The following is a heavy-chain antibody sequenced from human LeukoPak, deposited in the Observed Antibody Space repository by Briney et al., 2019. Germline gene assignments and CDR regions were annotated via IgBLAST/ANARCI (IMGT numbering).Heavy chain of an antibody. J-gene: IGHJ5*02. D-gene: IGHD2-2*01. Sequence: SETLSLTCTVSGGSISSYYWSWIRQPAGKGLEWIGRIYTSGSTNYNPSLKSRVTMSVDTSKYQFSLKLSSVTAADTAVYYCARGVVPAAIRGGRFDPWGQGTLVTVSS. CDR1: GGSISSYY. CDR3: ARGVVPAAIRGGRFDP. V-gene: IGHV4-4*07. CDR2: IYTSGST.